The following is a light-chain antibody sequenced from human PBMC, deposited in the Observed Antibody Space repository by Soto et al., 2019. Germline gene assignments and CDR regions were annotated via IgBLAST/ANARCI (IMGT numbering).Light chain of an antibody. CDR3: QQANTFPPT. Sequence: DIQMTQSPSSVSASVGDRVTITCRASQGIGTWLGWFQQKPGKAPKFLIYGASSLQGGVPSRFSGSGSGTDFTLTITSLQPEDFATYYCQQANTFPPTFGGGTKVDIK. CDR2: GAS. J-gene: IGKJ4*01. CDR1: QGIGTW. V-gene: IGKV1-12*01.